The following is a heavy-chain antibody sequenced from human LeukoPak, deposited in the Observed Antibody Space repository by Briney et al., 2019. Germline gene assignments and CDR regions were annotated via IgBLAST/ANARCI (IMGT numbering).Heavy chain of an antibody. V-gene: IGHV3-23*01. CDR3: AKDIVRGEYFQH. Sequence: SGGSLRLSCAASGFTFSSYAMSWVRQAPGKGLEWVSAIIGSGDSTYYADSVKGRFTISRDNSKNTLYLQMNSLRAEDTAVYYCAKDIVRGEYFQHWGQGTLVTVSS. CDR1: GFTFSSYA. J-gene: IGHJ1*01. D-gene: IGHD3-16*02. CDR2: IIGSGDST.